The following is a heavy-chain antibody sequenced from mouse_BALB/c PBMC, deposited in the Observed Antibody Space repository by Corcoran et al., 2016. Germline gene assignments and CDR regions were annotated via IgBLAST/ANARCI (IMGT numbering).Heavy chain of an antibody. D-gene: IGHD2-14*01. CDR2: FYPRSNTI. CDR3: ARHAFSRSGGFAY. CDR1: GYTFTEDA. J-gene: IGHJ3*01. V-gene: IGHV1-62-2*01. Sequence: VQLQQSGAELVKRGASVKLSCKASGYTFTEDAIHWVKQRSGQGLEWIGWFYPRSNTIKYNEKFKDKATLTADKSSSTVYMELSRLTSEDSAGYFCARHAFSRSGGFAYWGQGTLVTVSA.